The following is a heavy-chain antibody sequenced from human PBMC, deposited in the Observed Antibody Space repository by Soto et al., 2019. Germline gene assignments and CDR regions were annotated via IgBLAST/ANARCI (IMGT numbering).Heavy chain of an antibody. CDR2: ISYSGST. D-gene: IGHD3-10*01. J-gene: IGHJ6*02. Sequence: PSETLSLTCTVSGGSISSDSYYWGWIRQSPEKGLEWIASISYSGSTYYNPTLKSRLIISVDTSKSQFSLKLSSVTAADTAVYYCVRRGFGRLHGLVDVFGQGTTVTVSS. CDR3: VRRGFGRLHGLVDV. V-gene: IGHV4-39*01. CDR1: GGSISSDSYY.